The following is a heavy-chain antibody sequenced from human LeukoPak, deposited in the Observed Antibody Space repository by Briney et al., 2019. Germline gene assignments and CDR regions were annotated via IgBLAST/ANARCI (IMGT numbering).Heavy chain of an antibody. CDR3: ARVTYYDILTGFPSGMDV. CDR2: IYYSGST. D-gene: IGHD3-9*01. Sequence: SETLSLTCTVSGGSLSSYYWSWIRQPPGKGLEWIGYIYYSGSTNYNPSLKSRVTISVDTSKNQFSLKLSSVTAADTAVYYCARVTYYDILTGFPSGMDVWGKGTTVTVSS. V-gene: IGHV4-59*01. J-gene: IGHJ6*04. CDR1: GGSLSSYY.